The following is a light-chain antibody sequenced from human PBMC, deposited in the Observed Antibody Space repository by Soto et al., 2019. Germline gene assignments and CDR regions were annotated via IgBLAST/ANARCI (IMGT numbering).Light chain of an antibody. CDR2: STY. Sequence: QTVVTQEPSFSVSPGGTVTLTCGLSSGSVSTNYYPSWYQQTPGQAPRTLIYSTYTRSSGVPDRFSGSILGNKAALTITGAQADDESDYYCVLYMGSGIPVFGGGTKLTVL. J-gene: IGLJ2*01. V-gene: IGLV8-61*01. CDR1: SGSVSTNYY. CDR3: VLYMGSGIPV.